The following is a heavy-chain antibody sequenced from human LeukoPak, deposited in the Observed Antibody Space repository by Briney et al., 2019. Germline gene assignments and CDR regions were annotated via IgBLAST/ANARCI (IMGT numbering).Heavy chain of an antibody. J-gene: IGHJ3*02. CDR1: GFTFSSHV. CDR3: VKALTDDAFDI. Sequence: GGSLRLSCAASGFTFSSHVMSWVRQAPGKGLEYFSAISRNGDTTYYADSVKGRFTISRDNSKNTLYLQMSSLRPEDTAVYYCVKALTDDAFDIWGQGTMVTVSS. CDR2: ISRNGDTT. V-gene: IGHV3-64D*06.